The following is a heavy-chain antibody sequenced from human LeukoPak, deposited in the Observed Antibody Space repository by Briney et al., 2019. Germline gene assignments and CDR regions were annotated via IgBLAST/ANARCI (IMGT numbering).Heavy chain of an antibody. Sequence: SETLSLTCAVYGGSFSGYYWSWIRQPPGKGLEWIGEINHSGSTNYNPSLKSRVTISVDTSKNQFSLKLSSVTAADTAVYYCARATGYDAFDIWGQGTMVTVSS. D-gene: IGHD1-1*01. CDR3: ARATGYDAFDI. J-gene: IGHJ3*02. V-gene: IGHV4-34*01. CDR2: INHSGST. CDR1: GGSFSGYY.